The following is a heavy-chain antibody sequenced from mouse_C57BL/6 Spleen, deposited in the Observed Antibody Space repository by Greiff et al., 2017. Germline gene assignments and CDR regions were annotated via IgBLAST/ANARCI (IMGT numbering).Heavy chain of an antibody. D-gene: IGHD1-1*01. CDR1: GYTFTSYW. J-gene: IGHJ1*03. CDR2: IDPSDSET. Sequence: VQLQQPGAELVRPGSSVKLSCKASGYTFTSYWMHWVKQRPIQGLEWIGNIDPSDSETHYNQKFKDKATLTVDKSSSTAYMQLSSLTSGDSAVYYCARWNYCGSSYPFDVWGTGTTVTVSS. CDR3: ARWNYCGSSYPFDV. V-gene: IGHV1-52*01.